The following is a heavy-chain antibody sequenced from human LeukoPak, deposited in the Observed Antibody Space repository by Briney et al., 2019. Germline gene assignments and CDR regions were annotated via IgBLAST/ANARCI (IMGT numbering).Heavy chain of an antibody. CDR2: ISNSGGT. CDR1: GASISSYF. CDR3: ARGDSSGYYPYFDY. J-gene: IGHJ4*02. Sequence: PSETLSLTCSVSGASISSYFWSWIWQPPGKGLEWIGYISNSGGTNYNPSLKSRVTISVDTSKNQFSLKLSSVTAADTAVYYCARGDSSGYYPYFDYWGQGTLVTVSS. D-gene: IGHD3-22*01. V-gene: IGHV4-59*12.